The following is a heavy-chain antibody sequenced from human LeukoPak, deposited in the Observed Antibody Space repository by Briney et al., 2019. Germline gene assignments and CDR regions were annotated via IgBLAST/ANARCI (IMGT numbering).Heavy chain of an antibody. V-gene: IGHV3-30*03. CDR2: ISYDGRNK. CDR3: ATEGYSSSAALDI. J-gene: IGHJ3*02. D-gene: IGHD6-13*01. Sequence: PGGSLRLSCAASAFTFSSYGIHWVRQAPGKGLEWVAVISYDGRNKYHADSVKGRFTISRDNSKKTLYLEMNSLRGEDTAVYYCATEGYSSSAALDIWGQGTMVTVSS. CDR1: AFTFSSYG.